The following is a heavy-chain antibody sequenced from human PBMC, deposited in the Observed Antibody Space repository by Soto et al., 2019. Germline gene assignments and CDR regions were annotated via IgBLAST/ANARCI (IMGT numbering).Heavy chain of an antibody. D-gene: IGHD3-22*01. CDR3: ARAPCYNSYAAFDI. J-gene: IGHJ3*02. CDR1: GFTFSDYC. V-gene: IGHV3-11*04. Sequence: GGSLRLSCAASGFTFSDYCMSWIRQAPGKGLEWVSYISSSTITIYYGDSVKGRFTISRDNAKNSLYLQMNSLRAKDTAVYYYARAPCYNSYAAFDIWGQGTMVTVSS. CDR2: ISSSTITI.